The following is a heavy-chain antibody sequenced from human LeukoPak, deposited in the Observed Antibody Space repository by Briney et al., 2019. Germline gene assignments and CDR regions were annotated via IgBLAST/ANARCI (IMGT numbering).Heavy chain of an antibody. CDR1: GNYW. CDR3: VSFYETY. D-gene: IGHD2-2*01. Sequence: GGFLRLSCAASGNYWMHWVRQAPGKGLVWVSHINGDGSWTTYADSVKGRFTISKDNAKNTVYLQMNNLRAEDTAVYYCVSFYETYWGRGTLVTVSS. V-gene: IGHV3-74*01. CDR2: INGDGSWT. J-gene: IGHJ4*02.